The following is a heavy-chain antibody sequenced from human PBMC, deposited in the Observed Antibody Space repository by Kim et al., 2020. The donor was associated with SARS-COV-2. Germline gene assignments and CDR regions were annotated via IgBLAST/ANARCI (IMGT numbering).Heavy chain of an antibody. D-gene: IGHD1-26*01. CDR3: ARVKWELLFSYYYGMDV. CDR2: INPNSGGT. V-gene: IGHV1-2*02. Sequence: ASVKVSCKASGYTFTGYYMHWVRQAPGQGLEWMGWINPNSGGTNYAQKFQGRVTMTRDTSISTAYMELSRLRSDDTAVYYCARVKWELLFSYYYGMDVWGQGTTVTVSS. J-gene: IGHJ6*02. CDR1: GYTFTGYY.